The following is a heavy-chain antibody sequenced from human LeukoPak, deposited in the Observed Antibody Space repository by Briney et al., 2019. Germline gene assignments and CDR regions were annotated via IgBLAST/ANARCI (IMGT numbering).Heavy chain of an antibody. CDR2: ISGSGGST. Sequence: PWGSLRLSCAASGLTFSNYAMSWVRQAPGKGLEWVSVISGSGGSTYYADSVKGRFTISRDNSKNTLYLQMNSLRAEDTAVYYCAKLESWYYFDYWVLGTLVTVPS. J-gene: IGHJ4*02. CDR3: AKLESWYYFDY. V-gene: IGHV3-23*01. CDR1: GLTFSNYA. D-gene: IGHD2-15*01.